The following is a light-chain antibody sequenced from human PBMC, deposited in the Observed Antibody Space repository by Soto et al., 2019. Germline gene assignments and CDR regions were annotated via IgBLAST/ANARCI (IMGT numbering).Light chain of an antibody. V-gene: IGKV3-20*01. Sequence: IVMTQSPGTLSLSPGERATLSCRASQSVSSSFLAWYQQKPGQAPRLLISRASSRATGIPDRFSGSGSGTDLTLTINRLEPEDFAVYSCQQYGSSPLTFGGGTQVEIK. CDR3: QQYGSSPLT. CDR1: QSVSSSF. CDR2: RAS. J-gene: IGKJ4*01.